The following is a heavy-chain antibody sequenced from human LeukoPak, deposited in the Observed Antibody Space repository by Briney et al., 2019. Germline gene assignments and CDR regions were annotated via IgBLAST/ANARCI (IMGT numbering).Heavy chain of an antibody. CDR2: IIPIFGTA. Sequence: ASVEVSCKASGGTFSSYAISWVRQAPGQGLEWMGGIIPIFGTANYAQKFQGRVTITADESTSTAYMELSSLRSEDTAVYYCAREQMATITDGDAFDIWGQGTMVTVSS. CDR1: GGTFSSYA. CDR3: AREQMATITDGDAFDI. V-gene: IGHV1-69*13. J-gene: IGHJ3*02. D-gene: IGHD5-24*01.